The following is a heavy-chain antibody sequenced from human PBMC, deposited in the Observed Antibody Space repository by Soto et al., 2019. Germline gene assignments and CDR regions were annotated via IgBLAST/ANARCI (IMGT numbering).Heavy chain of an antibody. CDR3: ARDRLAYYDSSGYIYLDWFDP. Sequence: QVQLQESGPGLVKPSQTLSLTCTVSGGSISSGDYYWSWIRQPPGKGLEWIGYIYYSGSTYYNPSLKSRVTISVDTSKNQFSLKLSSVTAADTAVYYCARDRLAYYDSSGYIYLDWFDPWGQGTLVTVSS. V-gene: IGHV4-30-4*01. CDR1: GGSISSGDYY. CDR2: IYYSGST. D-gene: IGHD3-22*01. J-gene: IGHJ5*02.